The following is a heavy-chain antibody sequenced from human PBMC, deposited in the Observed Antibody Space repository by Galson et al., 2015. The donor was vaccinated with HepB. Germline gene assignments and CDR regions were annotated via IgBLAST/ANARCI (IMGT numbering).Heavy chain of an antibody. CDR3: ARDNWSGRRAHPDGVGY. V-gene: IGHV1-2*02. J-gene: IGHJ4*02. CDR1: GYTFTGYY. D-gene: IGHD1-14*01. CDR2: INPNSGGT. Sequence: SVKVSCKASGYTFTGYYMHWVRQAPGQGLEWMGWINPNSGGTNYAQKFQGGVTMTRDTSISTAYMELSRLRSDDTAGYYCARDNWSGRRAHPDGVGYWGQGTLVTVSS.